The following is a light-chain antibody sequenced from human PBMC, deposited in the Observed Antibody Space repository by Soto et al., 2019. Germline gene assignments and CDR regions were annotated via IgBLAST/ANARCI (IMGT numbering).Light chain of an antibody. CDR1: HDVSVS. V-gene: IGKV3-11*01. J-gene: IGKJ2*01. Sequence: EMVVTQSPGTLSLSPGEGATLSCRASHDVSVSLVWYRQRPGQSPRLLIHDASNRATGISARFSGSGSGTDFTLTIGSLEPEESALYYCQQRASWPYTSGQGTKVEIK. CDR2: DAS. CDR3: QQRASWPYT.